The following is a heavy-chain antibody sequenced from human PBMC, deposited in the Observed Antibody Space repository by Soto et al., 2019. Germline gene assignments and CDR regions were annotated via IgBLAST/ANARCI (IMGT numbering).Heavy chain of an antibody. V-gene: IGHV4-59*12. CDR3: ARAYGSGYMDV. CDR1: GGSISSYY. CDR2: IYYSGST. J-gene: IGHJ6*02. Sequence: SETLSLTCTVSGGSISSYYWSWIRQPPGKRLEWIGYIYYSGSTNYNPSLKSRVTISVDTSKNQLSLKLSSVTAADTAVYYCARAYGSGYMDVWGQGTTVTVSS. D-gene: IGHD3-10*01.